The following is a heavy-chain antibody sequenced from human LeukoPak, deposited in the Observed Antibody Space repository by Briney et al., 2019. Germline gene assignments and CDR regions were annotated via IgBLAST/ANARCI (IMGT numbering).Heavy chain of an antibody. V-gene: IGHV3-48*01. J-gene: IGHJ4*02. CDR3: ARDRGSYFDY. D-gene: IGHD1-26*01. CDR2: ISSSSSTI. Sequence: GGSLRLSCAASGFTFSSYSMNWVRQAPGKGLEWVSYISSSSSTIYYADSVKGRFTISRDNAKNSLYLQMTSLRAEDTAVYYCARDRGSYFDYWGQGTLVTVSS. CDR1: GFTFSSYS.